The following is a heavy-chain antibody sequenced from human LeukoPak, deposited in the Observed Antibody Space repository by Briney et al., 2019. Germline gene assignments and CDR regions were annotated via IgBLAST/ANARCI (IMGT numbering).Heavy chain of an antibody. D-gene: IGHD6-13*01. Sequence: GGSLRLSCAASGFTFSDYYMSWIRQAPGKGLEWISYISTTSGFTKYADSVKGRFTISRDNSKNTLYLQLNSLRAEDTAVYYCTKLGYWGQGTLVTVSS. J-gene: IGHJ4*02. CDR2: ISTTSGFT. CDR3: TKLGY. V-gene: IGHV3-11*06. CDR1: GFTFSDYY.